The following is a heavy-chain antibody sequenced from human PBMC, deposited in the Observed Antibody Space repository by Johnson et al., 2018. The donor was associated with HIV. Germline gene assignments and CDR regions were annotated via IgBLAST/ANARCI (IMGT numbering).Heavy chain of an antibody. CDR1: GITVSSSY. CDR2: IYSGGNT. V-gene: IGHV3-66*01. D-gene: IGHD3-16*01. Sequence: VQLVESGGGLVQPGGSLRLSCAASGITVSSSYMSWVRQAPGKGLEWVSVIYSGGNTYYADSVRGRFTISRDNSKNTLYLQMNSLRAEDPAGYPCAREGGCGGRPGAFDMWGQGTTVT. J-gene: IGHJ3*02. CDR3: AREGGCGGRPGAFDM.